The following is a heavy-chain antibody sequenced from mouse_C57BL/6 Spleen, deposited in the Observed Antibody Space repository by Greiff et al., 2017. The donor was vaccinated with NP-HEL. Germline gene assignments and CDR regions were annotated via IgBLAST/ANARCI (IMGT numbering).Heavy chain of an antibody. V-gene: IGHV1-69*01. CDR1: GYTFTSYW. D-gene: IGHD1-1*01. Sequence: VQLQQPGAELVMPGASVKLSCKASGYTFTSYWMHWVKQRPGQGLEWIGEIDPSDSYTNYNQKFKGKSTLTVDKSSSTAYMQLSSLTSEDSAVYYCATVENAMDYWGQGTSVTVSS. CDR3: ATVENAMDY. J-gene: IGHJ4*01. CDR2: IDPSDSYT.